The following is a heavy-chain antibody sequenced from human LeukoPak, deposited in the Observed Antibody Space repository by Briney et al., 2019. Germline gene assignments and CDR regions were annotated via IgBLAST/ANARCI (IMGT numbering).Heavy chain of an antibody. CDR3: ARGTTDYIGMDV. Sequence: GGSLRLSCASSGFTFSNYAMSWVRQAPGKGLEWVSAIGSGNGGTTYYAESVKGRFTISRDNSKNTLYLQMNSLRADDTAVYYCARGTTDYIGMDVWGQGTTVTVSS. CDR1: GFTFSNYA. CDR2: IGSGNGGTT. V-gene: IGHV3-23*01. D-gene: IGHD4-17*01. J-gene: IGHJ6*02.